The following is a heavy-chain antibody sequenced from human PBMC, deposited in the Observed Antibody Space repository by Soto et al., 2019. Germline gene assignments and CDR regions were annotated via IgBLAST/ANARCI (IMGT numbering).Heavy chain of an antibody. J-gene: IGHJ3*02. CDR3: ARSVVVDAFDI. V-gene: IGHV3-33*01. CDR2: IWYDGSNK. Sequence: QVQLVESGGGVVQPGRSLRLSCAASGFTFSSYGMHWVRQAPGKGLEWVAVIWYDGSNKYYADSVKGRFTISRDNSKNPLYLQMNSLRAEDTAVYYCARSVVVDAFDIWGQGTMVTVSS. CDR1: GFTFSSYG. D-gene: IGHD2-15*01.